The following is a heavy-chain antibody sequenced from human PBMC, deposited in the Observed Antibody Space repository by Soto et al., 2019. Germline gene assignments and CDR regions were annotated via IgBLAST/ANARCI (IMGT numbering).Heavy chain of an antibody. CDR1: GGTFSSYA. Sequence: QVQLVQSGAEVKKPGSSVKVSCKASGGTFSSYAISWVRQAPGQGLEWMGGIIPIFGTANYAQKFQGRVTIAAEESTSTAYMELSSLRSEDTAVYYCARDSRPGEYDFWSVPYGMDVWGQGTTVTVSS. CDR2: IIPIFGTA. D-gene: IGHD3-3*01. V-gene: IGHV1-69*12. CDR3: ARDSRPGEYDFWSVPYGMDV. J-gene: IGHJ6*02.